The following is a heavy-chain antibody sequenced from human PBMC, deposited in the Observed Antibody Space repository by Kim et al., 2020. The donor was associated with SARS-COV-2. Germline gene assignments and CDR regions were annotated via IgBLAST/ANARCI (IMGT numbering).Heavy chain of an antibody. Sequence: YYADSVKGRFTISRDNAKNSLYLQMNSLRAEDTAVYYCARVSPGEETFDIWGQGTMVTVSS. V-gene: IGHV3-48*03. CDR3: ARVSPGEETFDI. D-gene: IGHD3-10*01. J-gene: IGHJ3*02.